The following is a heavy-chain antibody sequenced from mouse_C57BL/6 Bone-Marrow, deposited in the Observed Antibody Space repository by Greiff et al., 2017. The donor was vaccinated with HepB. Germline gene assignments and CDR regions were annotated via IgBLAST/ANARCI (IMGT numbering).Heavy chain of an antibody. J-gene: IGHJ4*01. CDR1: EYEFPSHD. CDR3: ARHYYGSPYAMDY. Sequence: EVKLEESGGGLVQPGESLKLSCESNEYEFPSHDMSWVRKTPEKRLELVAAINSDGGSTYYPDTMERRFITTRDNTKKTLYLQMSSLRSEDTALYYCARHYYGSPYAMDYWGQGTSVTVSS. V-gene: IGHV5-2*03. CDR2: INSDGGST. D-gene: IGHD1-1*01.